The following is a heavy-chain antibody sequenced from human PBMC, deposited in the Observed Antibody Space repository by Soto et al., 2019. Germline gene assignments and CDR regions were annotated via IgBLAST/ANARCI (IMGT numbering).Heavy chain of an antibody. D-gene: IGHD6-19*01. V-gene: IGHV4-61*01. CDR2: IYYSGST. Sequence: SETLSLTCTVSGGSVSSGSYFWSWIRQPPGKGLEWIGYIYYSGSTNYNPSLKSRVTISVDTSKNQFSLKLSSVTAADTAVYYCARLSSIAVVATVWGQGTLVTVSS. CDR1: GGSVSSGSYF. J-gene: IGHJ4*02. CDR3: ARLSSIAVVATV.